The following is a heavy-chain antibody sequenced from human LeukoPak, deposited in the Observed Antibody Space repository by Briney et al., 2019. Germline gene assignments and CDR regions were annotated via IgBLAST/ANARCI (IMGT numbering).Heavy chain of an antibody. CDR2: IYYSGST. CDR1: GGSISSSSYY. V-gene: IGHV4-39*01. D-gene: IGHD3-9*01. Sequence: PSETLPLTCTVSGGSISSSSYYWGWIRQPPGKGLEWIGSIYYSGSTYYNPSLKSRVTISVDTSKNQFSLKLSSVTAADTAVYYCASRSHYDILTGDDYWGQGTLVTVSS. J-gene: IGHJ4*02. CDR3: ASRSHYDILTGDDY.